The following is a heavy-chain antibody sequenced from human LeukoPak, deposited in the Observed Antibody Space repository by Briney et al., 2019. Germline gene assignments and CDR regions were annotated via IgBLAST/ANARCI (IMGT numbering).Heavy chain of an antibody. CDR2: ISSSSSYI. V-gene: IGHV3-21*01. Sequence: GGSLRLSCAASGFTFSSYSMNWVRQAPGKGLEWVSSISSSSSYIYYADSVKGRFTISRDNAKNSLYLQMNSLRAEDTAVYHCARDWYSSSWYEYYFDYWGQGTLVTVSS. D-gene: IGHD6-13*01. CDR1: GFTFSSYS. J-gene: IGHJ4*02. CDR3: ARDWYSSSWYEYYFDY.